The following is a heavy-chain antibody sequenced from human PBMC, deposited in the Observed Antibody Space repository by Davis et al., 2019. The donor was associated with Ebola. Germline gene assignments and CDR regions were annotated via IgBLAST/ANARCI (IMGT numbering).Heavy chain of an antibody. V-gene: IGHV4-39*01. D-gene: IGHD3-3*01. J-gene: IGHJ4*02. CDR2: IYYSGST. Sequence: SETLSLTCTVSGGSISSSSYYWGWIRQPPGKGLEWIGSIYYSGSTYYNPSLKSRVTISVDTSKNQFSLKLSSVTAADTAVYYCARLLGDFWSGYYDYWGQGTLVTVSS. CDR3: ARLLGDFWSGYYDY. CDR1: GGSISSSSYY.